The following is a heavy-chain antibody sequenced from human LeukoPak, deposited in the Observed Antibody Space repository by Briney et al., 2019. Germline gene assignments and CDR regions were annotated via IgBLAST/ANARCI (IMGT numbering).Heavy chain of an antibody. CDR2: INSNGGST. CDR3: ARGLSYFDY. Sequence: GGSLRLSCAASGFTFSSYGMHWVRQAPGKGLEYVSAINSNGGSTYYANSVKGRFTISRDNSKNTLYLQMGSLRAEDMAVYYCARGLSYFDYWGQGTLVTVSS. CDR1: GFTFSSYG. J-gene: IGHJ4*02. V-gene: IGHV3-64*01.